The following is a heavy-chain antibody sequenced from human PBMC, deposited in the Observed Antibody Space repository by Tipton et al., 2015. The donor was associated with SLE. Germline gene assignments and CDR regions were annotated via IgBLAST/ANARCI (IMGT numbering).Heavy chain of an antibody. J-gene: IGHJ5*02. CDR1: GFTFSSYA. CDR3: ARGVLRAYGSGTFDP. D-gene: IGHD3-10*01. V-gene: IGHV3-30-3*01. CDR2: ISYDGSNK. Sequence: RSLRLSCAASGFTFSSYAMHWVRQAPGKGLEWVAVISYDGSNKYYADSVKGRFTISRDNAKNSLYLQMNSLRAEDTAIYYCARGVLRAYGSGTFDPWGQGTLVTVSS.